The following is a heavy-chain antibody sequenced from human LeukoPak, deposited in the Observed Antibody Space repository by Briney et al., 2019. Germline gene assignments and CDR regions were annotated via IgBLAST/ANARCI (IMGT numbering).Heavy chain of an antibody. J-gene: IGHJ4*02. CDR2: ISAGGGST. V-gene: IGHV3-23*01. CDR1: GFTFSSYA. D-gene: IGHD2-8*01. CDR3: AKNAAGIVLMIYAPLDS. Sequence: KPGGSLRLSCAASGFTFSSYAMSWVRQAPGKGLEWVSAISAGGGSTYYADSVKGRFTISGDESKNTLSLQMNSLRPEDTAVYYCAKNAAGIVLMIYAPLDSWGQGTLVTVSS.